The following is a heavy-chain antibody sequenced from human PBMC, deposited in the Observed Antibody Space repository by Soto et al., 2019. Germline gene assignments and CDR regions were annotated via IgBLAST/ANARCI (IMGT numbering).Heavy chain of an antibody. Sequence: AGGSLRPSCAPSGLTFSGSAMHWDRQASGNGLEWVGRIRSKANSYATAYAASVKGRFTISRDDSKNTAYLQMNSLKTEDTAVYYCTRHLGYCSGGSCYGMDVWGQGTTVTVSS. CDR3: TRHLGYCSGGSCYGMDV. D-gene: IGHD2-15*01. CDR2: IRSKANSYAT. J-gene: IGHJ6*02. V-gene: IGHV3-73*01. CDR1: GLTFSGSA.